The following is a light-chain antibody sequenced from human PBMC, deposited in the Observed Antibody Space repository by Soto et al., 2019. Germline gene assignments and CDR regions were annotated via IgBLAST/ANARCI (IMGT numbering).Light chain of an antibody. CDR3: QQYGSSLL. Sequence: IVLTQSTGTLSLSPGERATLSCRASQSVSSSYLAWYQQKPGQAPRLLIYGASSRATGIPDRFSGSGSGTDFTLTISRLEPEDFAVYYCQQYGSSLLFGGGTKVDVK. CDR1: QSVSSSY. CDR2: GAS. V-gene: IGKV3-20*01. J-gene: IGKJ4*01.